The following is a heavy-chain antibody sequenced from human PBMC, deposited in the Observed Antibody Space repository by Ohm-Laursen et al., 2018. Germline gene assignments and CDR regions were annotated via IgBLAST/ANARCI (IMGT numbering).Heavy chain of an antibody. V-gene: IGHV4-38-2*01. D-gene: IGHD2-15*01. CDR3: AASSGGTWVFDP. CDR1: GYSISSGYY. Sequence: GTLSLTCAVSGYSISSGYYWGWIRQPPGKGLEWIGSIYHSGSTYNNPSLKSRVTISVDTSKNQFSLKLSSVTAADTAVYYCAASSGGTWVFDPWGQGTLVTVSS. J-gene: IGHJ5*02. CDR2: IYHSGST.